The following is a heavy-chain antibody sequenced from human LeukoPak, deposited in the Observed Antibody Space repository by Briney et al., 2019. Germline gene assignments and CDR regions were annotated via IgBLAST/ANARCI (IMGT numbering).Heavy chain of an antibody. J-gene: IGHJ4*02. CDR1: GFTFSSYS. CDR2: ISYDGSNK. D-gene: IGHD6-19*01. CDR3: AKCHISGWYYFGY. V-gene: IGHV3-30*18. Sequence: GGSLRLSCAASGFTFSSYSMNWVRQAPGKGLEWVALISYDGSNKYYADSVKGRFTLSRDNSKNTLFLQMNSLTPEDTAVYYCAKCHISGWYYFGYWGQGTLVTVSS.